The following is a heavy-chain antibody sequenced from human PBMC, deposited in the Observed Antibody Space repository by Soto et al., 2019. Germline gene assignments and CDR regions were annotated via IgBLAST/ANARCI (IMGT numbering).Heavy chain of an antibody. V-gene: IGHV5-51*01. D-gene: IGHD4-17*01. J-gene: IGHJ6*02. CDR1: GYSFTSYW. CDR2: IYPGDSDT. CDR3: ARARPSDYGDYVDYYYYYGMDV. Sequence: PGESLKISCKGSGYSFTSYWIGWVRQMPGKGLEWMGIIYPGDSDTRYSPSFQGQVTISADKSISTAYLQWSSLKASDTAMYYCARARPSDYGDYVDYYYYYGMDVSGQATTVTVSS.